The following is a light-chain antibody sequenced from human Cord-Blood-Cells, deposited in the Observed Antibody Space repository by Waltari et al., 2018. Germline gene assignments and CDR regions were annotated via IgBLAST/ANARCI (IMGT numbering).Light chain of an antibody. CDR2: DVS. J-gene: IGLJ2*01. CDR3: CSYAGSYTFGVV. Sequence: QSALTQPRSVSGSPGQSVTISCTGTSSDVGGYNYVSWYQQHPGKAPKLMIYDVSKRPSGGPDRFSGSKSGNTASLTSSGLQAEDEADYYCCSYAGSYTFGVVFGGGTKLTVL. CDR1: SSDVGGYNY. V-gene: IGLV2-11*01.